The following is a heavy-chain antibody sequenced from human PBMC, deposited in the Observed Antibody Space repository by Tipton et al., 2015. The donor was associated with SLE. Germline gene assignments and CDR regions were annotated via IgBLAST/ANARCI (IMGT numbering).Heavy chain of an antibody. CDR3: ARDWWEINAFDI. CDR2: IYYSGST. Sequence: TLSLTCSVSGGSIRSHYWSWIRQPPGKGLEWIGYIYYSGSTYYSPSLKSRVTLSVDTSKNQFSLKLSSVTAADTAVYYCARDWWEINAFDIWGQGTMVTVSS. D-gene: IGHD1-26*01. V-gene: IGHV4-59*11. CDR1: GGSIRSHY. J-gene: IGHJ3*02.